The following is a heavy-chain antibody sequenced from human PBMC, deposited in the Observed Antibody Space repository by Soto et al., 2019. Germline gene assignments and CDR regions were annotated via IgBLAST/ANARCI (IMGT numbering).Heavy chain of an antibody. CDR1: GGSISSYY. Sequence: SETLSLTCTVSGGSISSYYWSWIRQPPGKGLEWIGYIYYSGSTNYNPSLKSRVTISVDTSKNQFSLKLSSVTAADTAVYYCARTASPYCSGGSCYSSYYYYYGMDVWGQGTTVTVS. V-gene: IGHV4-59*01. CDR3: ARTASPYCSGGSCYSSYYYYYGMDV. D-gene: IGHD2-15*01. J-gene: IGHJ6*02. CDR2: IYYSGST.